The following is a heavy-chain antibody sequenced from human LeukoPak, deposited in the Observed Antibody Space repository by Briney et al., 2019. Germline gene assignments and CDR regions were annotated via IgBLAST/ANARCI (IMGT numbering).Heavy chain of an antibody. J-gene: IGHJ4*02. V-gene: IGHV3-74*01. CDR3: ARARFNGYKDY. Sequence: GGSLRLSCVASGFTFSSYWMHWVRQDPRKGLVWVSRINGDGRNINYADSVRGRFTISRDNAKNTLYLQMNTLRVEDTAVYYCARARFNGYKDYWGQGTLVSVSS. CDR2: INGDGRNI. CDR1: GFTFSSYW. D-gene: IGHD5-24*01.